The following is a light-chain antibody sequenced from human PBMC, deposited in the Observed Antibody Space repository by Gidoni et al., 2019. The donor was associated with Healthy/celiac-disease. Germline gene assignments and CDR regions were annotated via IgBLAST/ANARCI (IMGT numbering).Light chain of an antibody. CDR1: QSISSW. Sequence: DIKMNQSPSTLSASVGDRVTITCRASQSISSWLAWYQQKPGNAPKLLIYDASSLESGVPSRFSGSGSGTEFTLTSSSLQPDDFATYYCQQYNSYSPYTFGQGTKLEIK. CDR3: QQYNSYSPYT. J-gene: IGKJ2*01. V-gene: IGKV1-5*01. CDR2: DAS.